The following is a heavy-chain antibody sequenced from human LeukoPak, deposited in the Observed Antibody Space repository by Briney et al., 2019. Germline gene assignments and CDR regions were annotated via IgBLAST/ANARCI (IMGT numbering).Heavy chain of an antibody. CDR2: IIPIFGTT. J-gene: IGHJ4*02. CDR3: ARIVGIASRGYFDY. CDR1: GGTLSRYA. V-gene: IGHV1-69*13. Sequence: SVKVSCKASGGTLSRYAISWVRQAPGQGPEWMGGIIPIFGTTNYAQKFQGRVTITADESTSTAYMGLSSLRSEDTAVYYCARIVGIASRGYFDYWGQGTLVTVSS. D-gene: IGHD3-10*01.